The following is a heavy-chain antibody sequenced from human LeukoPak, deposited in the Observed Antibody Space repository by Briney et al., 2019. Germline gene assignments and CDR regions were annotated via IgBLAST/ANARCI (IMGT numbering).Heavy chain of an antibody. V-gene: IGHV1-24*01. CDR3: ATVSTYGLTTWFDP. D-gene: IGHD3-3*01. J-gene: IGHJ5*02. Sequence: ASVKVSCKVSGYTLTELSMHWVRQAPGKGLEWMGGFDTEDGETIYAQKFQGRVTMTEDTSTDTACMALSSLRSEDTAVYYCATVSTYGLTTWFDPWGQGTLVTVSS. CDR1: GYTLTELS. CDR2: FDTEDGET.